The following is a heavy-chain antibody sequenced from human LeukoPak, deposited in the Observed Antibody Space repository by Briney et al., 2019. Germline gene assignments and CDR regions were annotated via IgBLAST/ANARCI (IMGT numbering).Heavy chain of an antibody. V-gene: IGHV3-30*03. CDR3: ARSVVTPSSWFDP. D-gene: IGHD4-23*01. CDR2: ISYDGSNK. CDR1: GFTFSSYG. Sequence: GGSLRLSCAASGFTFSSYGMHWVRQAPGKGLEWVAVISYDGSNKYYADSVKGRFTISRDNSQNTLYLQMNSLRGEDTAVYYCARSVVTPSSWFDPWGQGTLVTVSS. J-gene: IGHJ5*02.